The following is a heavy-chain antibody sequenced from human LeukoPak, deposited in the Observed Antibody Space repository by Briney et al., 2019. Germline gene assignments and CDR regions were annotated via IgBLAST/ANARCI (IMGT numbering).Heavy chain of an antibody. CDR3: AKHTGGILRSLDY. V-gene: IGHV3-23*01. CDR2: IFIHGDET. CDR1: GFTFSIYA. D-gene: IGHD5/OR15-5a*01. Sequence: PGESLRLSCAASGFTFSIYAMSWVRQAPGKGGEWVSGIFIHGDETYHAESVKGRFTTSRDNSKSTLYLQMNSLRSDDTAVYYCAKHTGGILRSLDYWGQGTLVTVSS. J-gene: IGHJ4*02.